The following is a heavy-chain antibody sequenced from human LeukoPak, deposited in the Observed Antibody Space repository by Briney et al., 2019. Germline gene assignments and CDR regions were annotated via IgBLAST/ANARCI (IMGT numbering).Heavy chain of an antibody. CDR3: ARRLPGYYYYMDV. Sequence: SETLSLTCTVSGYSISSGYYWSWVRQPPGKGLEWIGYIYYSGSTSYNPSLKSRVTILVDTSKNQFSLRLSSVTAADTAVYYCARRLPGYYYYMDVWGQGTTVTVSS. CDR2: IYYSGST. D-gene: IGHD3-22*01. CDR1: GYSISSGYY. J-gene: IGHJ6*02. V-gene: IGHV4-59*08.